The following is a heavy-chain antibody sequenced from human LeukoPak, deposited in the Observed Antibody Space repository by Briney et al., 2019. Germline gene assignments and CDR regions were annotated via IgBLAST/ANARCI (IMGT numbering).Heavy chain of an antibody. V-gene: IGHV1-69*04. Sequence: SVKVSCKASGGTFSSYTISWVRQAPGQGLEWMGRIIPILGIANYAQKFQGRVTITADKSTSTAYMELSSLRSEDTAVYYCARDHAGGSDFSNWFDPWGQGTLVTVSS. D-gene: IGHD3-3*01. CDR3: ARDHAGGSDFSNWFDP. CDR2: IIPILGIA. CDR1: GGTFSSYT. J-gene: IGHJ5*02.